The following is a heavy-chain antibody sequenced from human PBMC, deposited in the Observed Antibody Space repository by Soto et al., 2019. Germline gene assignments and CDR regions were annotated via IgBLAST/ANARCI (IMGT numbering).Heavy chain of an antibody. J-gene: IGHJ6*02. D-gene: IGHD2-2*01. CDR1: GGSISSGDYY. CDR3: ARDVSSSAALYPSDYYYYGMHV. CDR2: IYYSGST. V-gene: IGHV4-30-4*01. Sequence: SETLSLTCTVSGGSISSGDYYWSWIRQPPGKGLEWIGYIYYSGSTYYNPSLKSRVTISVDTSKNQFSLKLSSVTAADTAVYYCARDVSSSAALYPSDYYYYGMHVWCPGPMVTVSS.